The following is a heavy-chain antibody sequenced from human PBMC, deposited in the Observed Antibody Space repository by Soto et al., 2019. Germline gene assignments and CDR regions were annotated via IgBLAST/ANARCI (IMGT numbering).Heavy chain of an antibody. CDR1: GYTFSNYD. D-gene: IGHD1-26*01. CDR2: MNPYSGNT. V-gene: IGHV1-8*01. Sequence: QVQLVQSGAEVKKPGASVKVSCKASGYTFSNYDINWVRQATGQGLEWMGWMNPYSGNTGYAQKFQDRVTMTRNTSISTAYMEPRSLRSEDTAVYFCARGPWEGDWGQGTLVTVSS. CDR3: ARGPWEGD. J-gene: IGHJ4*02.